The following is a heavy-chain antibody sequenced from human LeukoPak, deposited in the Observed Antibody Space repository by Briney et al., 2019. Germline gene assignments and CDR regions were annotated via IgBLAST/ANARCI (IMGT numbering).Heavy chain of an antibody. D-gene: IGHD5-24*01. J-gene: IGHJ4*02. Sequence: ASVKVSCKSSGYTFTSYGISWVRQPPGQGLECMVCISPYNGNTNYAQKLEGRVTMTTDKSTTTAYMELRSLRSDDTAVYYCAREMATIVDQFDYWGQGTLVIVSS. V-gene: IGHV1-18*01. CDR3: AREMATIVDQFDY. CDR1: GYTFTSYG. CDR2: ISPYNGNT.